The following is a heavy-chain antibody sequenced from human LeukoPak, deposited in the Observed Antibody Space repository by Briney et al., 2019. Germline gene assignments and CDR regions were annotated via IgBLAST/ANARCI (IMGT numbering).Heavy chain of an antibody. J-gene: IGHJ5*02. Sequence: ASVKVSCKASGGTFSSYAISWVRQAPGQGLEWMGRIIPILGIANYAQKFQGRVTITADKSTSTAYMELSSLRSEDTAVYYCASSGWPSTNWFDPWGQGTLVTVSS. CDR2: IIPILGIA. CDR1: GGTFSSYA. CDR3: ASSGWPSTNWFDP. D-gene: IGHD6-19*01. V-gene: IGHV1-69*04.